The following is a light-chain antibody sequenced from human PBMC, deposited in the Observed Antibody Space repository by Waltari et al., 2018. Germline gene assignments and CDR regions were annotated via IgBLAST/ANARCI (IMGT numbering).Light chain of an antibody. V-gene: IGKV3-11*01. J-gene: IGKJ4*01. CDR3: QQRANWPLT. Sequence: EIVLTQSPGTLSLSPGERATLSGRASQNVGRYLAWYQQKPGQAPSLLIHETSHRAAGIPARFSGSGSGTDFTLIISSLEPEDFAVFYCQQRANWPLTFGGGTKVEIK. CDR2: ETS. CDR1: QNVGRY.